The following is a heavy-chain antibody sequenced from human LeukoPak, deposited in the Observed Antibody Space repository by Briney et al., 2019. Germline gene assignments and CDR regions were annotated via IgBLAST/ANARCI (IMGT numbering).Heavy chain of an antibody. CDR2: INGDGTSL. D-gene: IGHD3-10*02. J-gene: IGHJ6*02. CDR3: TRDLRMDYYYVDYYYYGMDV. CDR1: GFTLNTYW. Sequence: GGSLRLSCAASGFTLNTYWMNWVRQAPGKGLVWVSRINGDGTSLTYEDSVKGRFTVSRDNAKNTVYLQMNSLRAEDTAVYYCTRDLRMDYYYVDYYYYGMDVWGQGTTVTVSS. V-gene: IGHV3-74*03.